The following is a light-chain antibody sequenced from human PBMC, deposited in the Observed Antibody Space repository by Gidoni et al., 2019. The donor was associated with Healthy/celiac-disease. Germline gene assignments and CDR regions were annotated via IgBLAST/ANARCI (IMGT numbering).Light chain of an antibody. CDR1: QSVSSSY. CDR2: GAS. J-gene: IGKJ1*01. CDR3: QQYGSSPPWT. Sequence: EIVLPPSPGTLSLSPGERATLSCRASQSVSSSYLPWYQQKPGPAPRHRNYGASRRATGIPDRFSGSGSGTDFTLTMSRLETEDCAGYYCQQYGSSPPWTFGQXTKVEIK. V-gene: IGKV3-20*01.